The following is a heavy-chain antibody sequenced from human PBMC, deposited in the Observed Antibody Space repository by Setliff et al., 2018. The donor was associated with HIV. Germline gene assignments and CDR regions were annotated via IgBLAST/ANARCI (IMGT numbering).Heavy chain of an antibody. J-gene: IGHJ6*02. CDR3: AGFGELLDYYYGMDV. Sequence: PSETLSLTCTVSGGSINSTSYYWGWIRQPPGNGLEWIGSIYHTGSTYYKPSLKSRVTISVDTSKNQFSLRLSSVTAADTAVYYCAGFGELLDYYYGMDVWGQGTTVTVSS. V-gene: IGHV4-39*07. CDR1: GGSINSTSYY. D-gene: IGHD3-10*01. CDR2: IYHTGST.